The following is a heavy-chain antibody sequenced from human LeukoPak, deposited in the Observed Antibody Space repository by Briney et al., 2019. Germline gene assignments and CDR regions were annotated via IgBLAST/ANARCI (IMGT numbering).Heavy chain of an antibody. CDR2: IYSGGST. CDR3: RWEPKY. D-gene: IGHD1-26*01. CDR1: GFTVSNNY. Sequence: GGSLRLSCAASGFTVSNNYMSWVRQTPGKGLEWVSLIYSGGSTYYADSVKGRFTISRDNSKNTLYLQMNSLRAEDTAVYYCRWEPKYWGQGTLVTVSS. V-gene: IGHV3-66*01. J-gene: IGHJ4*02.